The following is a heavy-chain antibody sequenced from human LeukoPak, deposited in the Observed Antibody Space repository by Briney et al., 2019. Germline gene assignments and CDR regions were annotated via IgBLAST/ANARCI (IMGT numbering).Heavy chain of an antibody. CDR2: IYSGGST. CDR3: RWEPKY. D-gene: IGHD1-26*01. CDR1: GFTVSNNY. Sequence: GGSLRLSCAASGFTVSNNYMSWVRQTPGKGLEWVSLIYSGGSTYYADSVKGRFTISRDNSKNTLYLQMNSLRAEDTAVYYCRWEPKYWGQGTLVTVSS. V-gene: IGHV3-66*01. J-gene: IGHJ4*02.